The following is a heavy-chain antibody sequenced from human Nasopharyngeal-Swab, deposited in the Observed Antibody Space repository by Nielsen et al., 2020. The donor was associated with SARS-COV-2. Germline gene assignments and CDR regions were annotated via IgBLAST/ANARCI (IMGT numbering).Heavy chain of an antibody. CDR1: GFTISTNG. D-gene: IGHD1-26*01. CDR2: ISNSSSKS. Sequence: GESLTLSCAAYGFTISTNGMHWVRQAPGKGLEWLGCISNSSSKSYYADSVKGRFTISRDNPKKSLFLQMNSLRDEDTAVYYCTRDVAIVGATHDNRGQGTLVTVPS. V-gene: IGHV3-48*02. CDR3: TRDVAIVGATHDN. J-gene: IGHJ4*02.